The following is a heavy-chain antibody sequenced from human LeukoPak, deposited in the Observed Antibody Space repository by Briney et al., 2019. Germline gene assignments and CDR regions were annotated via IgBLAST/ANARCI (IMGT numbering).Heavy chain of an antibody. J-gene: IGHJ4*02. CDR3: ARDRAYCGGDCYPPLGY. CDR1: GYTFTSYG. Sequence: ASVKVSCKASGYTFTSYGISWVRQAPGQGLEWMGWISAYNGNTNYAQKLQGRVTMTTDTSTSKAYMELRSLRSDDTAVYYCARDRAYCGGDCYPPLGYWGQGTLVTVSS. V-gene: IGHV1-18*01. D-gene: IGHD2-21*02. CDR2: ISAYNGNT.